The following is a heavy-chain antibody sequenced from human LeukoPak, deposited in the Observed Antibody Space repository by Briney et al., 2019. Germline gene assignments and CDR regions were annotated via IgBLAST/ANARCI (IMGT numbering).Heavy chain of an antibody. V-gene: IGHV4-39*01. CDR1: GGSISSSNDY. Sequence: SETLSLTCTVSGGSISSSNDYGAWVRQPPGKGVECIATIWYRGITCYNPSRKSRFTISVGPSKNQFALKLTSVTAAAAAVYYCARRRGPNYYESYVFDYWGQGTRVTVSS. CDR2: IWYRGIT. CDR3: ARRRGPNYYESYVFDY. J-gene: IGHJ4*02. D-gene: IGHD3-22*01.